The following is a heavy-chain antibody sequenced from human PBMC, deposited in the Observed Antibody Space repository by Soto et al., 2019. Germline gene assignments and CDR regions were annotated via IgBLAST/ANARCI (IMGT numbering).Heavy chain of an antibody. Sequence: GGSLRLSCAASGFTFSSYAMRWVRQAPGKGLEWVAVISYDGSNKYYADSVKGRFTISRDNSKNTLYLQMNSLRAEDTAVYYCARDVGHSGSFLDYWGQGTLVTVSS. CDR1: GFTFSSYA. V-gene: IGHV3-30*04. J-gene: IGHJ4*02. CDR3: ARDVGHSGSFLDY. CDR2: ISYDGSNK. D-gene: IGHD1-26*01.